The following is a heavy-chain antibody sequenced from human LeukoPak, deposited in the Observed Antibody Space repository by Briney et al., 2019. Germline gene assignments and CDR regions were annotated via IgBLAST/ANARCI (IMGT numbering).Heavy chain of an antibody. CDR2: ISAYNGNT. D-gene: IGHD2-2*01. CDR1: GYTLTSYG. J-gene: IGHJ5*02. V-gene: IGHV1-18*04. Sequence: ASVKVSCKASGYTLTSYGISWVRQAPGQGLEWMGWISAYNGNTNYAQKLQGRVTMTTDTSTSTAYMELRSLRSDDTAVYYCARRRRNCSSTSCYFWFDPWGQGTLVTVSS. CDR3: ARRRRNCSSTSCYFWFDP.